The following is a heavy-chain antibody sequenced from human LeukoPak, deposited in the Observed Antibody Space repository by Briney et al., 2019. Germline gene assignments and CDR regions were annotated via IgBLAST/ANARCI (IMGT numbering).Heavy chain of an antibody. J-gene: IGHJ4*02. CDR2: IYYSGST. V-gene: IGHV4-59*01. CDR1: GGSISSYY. CDR3: AGSIAAALPFDY. Sequence: SETLSLTCTVSGGSISSYYWSWIRQPPGKGLEWIGYIYYSGSTNYNPSLKSRVTISVDTSKNQFSLKLSSVTVADTAVYYCAGSIAAALPFDYWGQGTLVTVSS. D-gene: IGHD6-13*01.